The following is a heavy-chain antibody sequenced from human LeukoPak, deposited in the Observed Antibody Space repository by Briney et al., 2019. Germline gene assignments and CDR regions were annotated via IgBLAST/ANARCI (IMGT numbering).Heavy chain of an antibody. Sequence: SETLSLTRAVYGGSFSGYYWSWIRQPPGKGLEWIGEINHSRSTNYNPSLKSRVTISVDTSKNQFSPKLSSVTAADTAVYYCASPIAAAPFFDYWGQGTLVTVSS. V-gene: IGHV4-34*01. D-gene: IGHD6-13*01. CDR1: GGSFSGYY. CDR3: ASPIAAAPFFDY. J-gene: IGHJ4*02. CDR2: INHSRST.